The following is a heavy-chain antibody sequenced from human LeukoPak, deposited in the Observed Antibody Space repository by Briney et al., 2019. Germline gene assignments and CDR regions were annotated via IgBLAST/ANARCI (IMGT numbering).Heavy chain of an antibody. Sequence: PGGSLRLSCAASGFIFSSYSMNWVRQAPGKGLEWVSGISASGDSTYYADSVKGRFTISRDNSKNTLYLQMNSLRAEDTAVYYCAKMPVSYSSGWSTFDYWGQGNLVTVSS. J-gene: IGHJ4*02. CDR3: AKMPVSYSSGWSTFDY. V-gene: IGHV3-23*01. D-gene: IGHD6-19*01. CDR1: GFIFSSYS. CDR2: ISASGDST.